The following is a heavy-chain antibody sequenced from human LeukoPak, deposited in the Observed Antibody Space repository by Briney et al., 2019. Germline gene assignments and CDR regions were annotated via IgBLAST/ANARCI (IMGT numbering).Heavy chain of an antibody. J-gene: IGHJ6*03. CDR2: IYYSGST. CDR3: ARTTEGGYTYGYFYYYYMDV. Sequence: SETLSLTCTVSGGSISSYYWSWIRQPPGKGLEWIGYIYYSGSTNYKSSLKSRVTISVDTSKNQFSLKLSSVTAADTAVYYCARTTEGGYTYGYFYYYYMDVWGKGTTVTISS. CDR1: GGSISSYY. D-gene: IGHD5-18*01. V-gene: IGHV4-59*01.